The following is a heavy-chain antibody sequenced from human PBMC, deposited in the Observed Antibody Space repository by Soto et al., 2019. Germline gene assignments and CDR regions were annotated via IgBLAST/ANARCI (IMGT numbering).Heavy chain of an antibody. D-gene: IGHD6-19*01. CDR1: GFSLSNPRMG. CDR3: ARVIGKRDQSSGFDY. J-gene: IGHJ4*02. V-gene: IGHV2-26*01. Sequence: QVTLKESGPVLVKPTETLTLTCTVSGFSLSNPRMGVSWIRQPPGKALEWLAHIFSNDEKSYSPSLKSRLTISKDTSKSQVVLTMTNMDTVDTSTYSCARVIGKRDQSSGFDYWGQGTLVTVSS. CDR2: IFSNDEK.